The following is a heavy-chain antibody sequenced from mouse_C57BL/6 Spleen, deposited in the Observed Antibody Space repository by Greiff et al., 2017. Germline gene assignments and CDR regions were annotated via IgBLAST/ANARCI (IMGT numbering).Heavy chain of an antibody. CDR1: GYTFTSYW. J-gene: IGHJ4*01. V-gene: IGHV1-69*01. Sequence: QVQLQQPGAELVMPGASVKLSCKASGYTFTSYWMHWVKQRPGQGLEWIGEIDPSDSYTNYNQKFKGKSTLTVDKSSCTAYMQLSSLTSEDSAVYYCARSITTVVNYAMDYWGQGTSVTVSS. CDR2: IDPSDSYT. D-gene: IGHD1-1*01. CDR3: ARSITTVVNYAMDY.